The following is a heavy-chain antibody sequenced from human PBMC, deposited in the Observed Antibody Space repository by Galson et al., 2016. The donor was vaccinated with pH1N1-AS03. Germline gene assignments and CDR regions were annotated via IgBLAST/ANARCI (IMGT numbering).Heavy chain of an antibody. CDR3: SREALYSSVDCFDL. CDR1: GDSISIDY. Sequence: TLSLTCTVSGDSISIDYWSWIRQSAGKGLEWIGRTHTSGSSNYNPSLKGRVTMSIDRSNNEISLKVTSVTAADTAVYYCSREALYSSVDCFDLWGQGTQVTVSS. J-gene: IGHJ4*02. V-gene: IGHV4-4*07. D-gene: IGHD2-2*02. CDR2: THTSGSS.